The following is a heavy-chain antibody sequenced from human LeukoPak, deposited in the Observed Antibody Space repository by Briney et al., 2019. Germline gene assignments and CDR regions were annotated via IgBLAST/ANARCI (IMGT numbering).Heavy chain of an antibody. CDR1: GFTFSDYY. D-gene: IGHD3-3*01. Sequence: NTGGSLRLSCAASGFTFSDYYMTWIRQAPGKGLEWVSYISSSGTTIYYADSVKGRFTISRDNAENSLYLQMNSLRAEDTAVYYCARDGYDLWSGYYYFDYWGQGTLVTVSS. CDR3: ARDGYDLWSGYYYFDY. J-gene: IGHJ4*02. CDR2: ISSSGTTI. V-gene: IGHV3-11*04.